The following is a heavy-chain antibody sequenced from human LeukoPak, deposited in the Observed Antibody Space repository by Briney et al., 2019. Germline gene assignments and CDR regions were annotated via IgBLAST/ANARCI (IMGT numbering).Heavy chain of an antibody. CDR3: ARSGSGYLRYYFDY. V-gene: IGHV4-39*07. CDR1: GGSITSSSYY. CDR2: IYYSGST. D-gene: IGHD5-12*01. J-gene: IGHJ4*02. Sequence: SETLSLTCTVAGGSITSSSYYWGWIRQPPGKGLEWIGSIYYSGSTYYNPSLKSRVTISVDTSKNHFSLKLSSVTAADTAVYYCARSGSGYLRYYFDYWGQGTLVTVSS.